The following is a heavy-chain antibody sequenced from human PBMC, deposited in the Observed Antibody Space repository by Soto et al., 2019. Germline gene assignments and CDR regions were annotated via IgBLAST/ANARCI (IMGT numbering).Heavy chain of an antibody. CDR1: GGSISSYY. J-gene: IGHJ6*02. CDR2: IYYSGST. V-gene: IGHV4-59*01. CDR3: ARDSLVAARPHYYYGMDV. Sequence: ETLSLTCTVSGGSISSYYWSWIRQPPGKGLEWIGYIYYSGSTNYNPSLKSRVTISVDTSKNQFSLKLSSVTAADTAVYYCARDSLVAARPHYYYGMDVWGQGTTVTVSS. D-gene: IGHD6-6*01.